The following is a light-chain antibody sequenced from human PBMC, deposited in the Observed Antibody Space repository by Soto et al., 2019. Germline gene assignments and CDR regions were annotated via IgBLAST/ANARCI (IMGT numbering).Light chain of an antibody. CDR2: GAS. J-gene: IGKJ2*01. V-gene: IGKV3-20*01. CDR3: LQFDISPLYT. Sequence: EIVLTQSPVTLSLSPGERATLSCRASQSVSSSSLTWYQQKPGQAPRLLIYGASTRATGIPDRFSGSGSGTDFSLTITRLEPEDFAVYYCLQFDISPLYTFGQGTKVDI. CDR1: QSVSSSS.